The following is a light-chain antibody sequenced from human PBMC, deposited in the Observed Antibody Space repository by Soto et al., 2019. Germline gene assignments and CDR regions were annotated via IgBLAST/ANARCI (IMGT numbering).Light chain of an antibody. Sequence: EIVMTQSPATLSVSPGERDTLPCRTSQSVSSNLAWYQKKPGQAPRLLVYGASTRATGIPARFSGSGSGTELTLTISSLQSEDFAAYYCQQYNNWPPWTFGQGTKVDI. CDR3: QQYNNWPPWT. CDR1: QSVSSN. V-gene: IGKV3-15*01. CDR2: GAS. J-gene: IGKJ1*01.